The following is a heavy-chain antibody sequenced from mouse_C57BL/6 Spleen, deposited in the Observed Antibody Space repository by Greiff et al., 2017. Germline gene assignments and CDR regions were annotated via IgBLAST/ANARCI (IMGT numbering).Heavy chain of an antibody. CDR2: ISSGSSTI. J-gene: IGHJ2*01. CDR1: GFTFSDYG. CDR3: ARSYDYDGEEFDY. V-gene: IGHV5-17*01. Sequence: EVQLVESGGGLVKPGGSLKLSCAASGFTFSDYGMHWVRQAPEKGLEWVAYISSGSSTIYYADTVKGRFTISRDNAKNTLFLQMTSLRSEDTAMYYCARSYDYDGEEFDYWGQGTTLTVSS. D-gene: IGHD2-4*01.